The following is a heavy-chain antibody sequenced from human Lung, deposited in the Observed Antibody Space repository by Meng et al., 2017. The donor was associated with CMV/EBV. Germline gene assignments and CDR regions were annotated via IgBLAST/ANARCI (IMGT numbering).Heavy chain of an antibody. CDR2: VVYSGTT. Sequence: HLELQESGPGLVKPSATLSLTGTVSGGSISSSSYYWAWIRQPPGEGLEWIGSVVYSGTTYYTSSLKSRVSISVDTSKNQFSLKLSSVTAADTAVYYCARHHHSPTFDYWGQGTLVTVSS. J-gene: IGHJ4*02. D-gene: IGHD1-14*01. CDR3: ARHHHSPTFDY. CDR1: GGSISSSSYY. V-gene: IGHV4-39*01.